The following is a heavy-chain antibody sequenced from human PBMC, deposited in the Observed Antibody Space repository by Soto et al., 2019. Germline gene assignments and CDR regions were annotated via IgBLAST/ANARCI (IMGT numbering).Heavy chain of an antibody. V-gene: IGHV4-59*01. CDR2: IYYSGST. CDR1: GGSISSYY. Sequence: SETLSLTCTVSGGSISSYYWSWIRQPPGKGLEWIGYIYYSGSTNYNPSLKSRVTISVDTSKNQFSLKLSSVTAADTAVYYCARVEGGATKGSYYYYYMDVWGKGTTVTVSS. D-gene: IGHD1-26*01. J-gene: IGHJ6*03. CDR3: ARVEGGATKGSYYYYYMDV.